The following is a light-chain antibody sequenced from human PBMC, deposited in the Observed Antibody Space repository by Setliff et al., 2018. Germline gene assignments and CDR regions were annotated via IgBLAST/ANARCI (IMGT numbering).Light chain of an antibody. Sequence: QSALTQPPSVSGSPGQSVTISCTGTSSDVGTYNRVSWYQQPPGTAPKLMIYEVTKRPSGVPARFSGSKSGNTASLTISGLQAEDEADYYCSSYTSSNTHVFGTGTKGTV. CDR1: SSDVGTYNR. CDR3: SSYTSSNTHV. J-gene: IGLJ1*01. V-gene: IGLV2-18*02. CDR2: EVT.